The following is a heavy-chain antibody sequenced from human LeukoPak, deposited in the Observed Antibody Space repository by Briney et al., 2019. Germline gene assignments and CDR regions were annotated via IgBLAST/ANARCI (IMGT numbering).Heavy chain of an antibody. CDR3: ARGDPSGRPGIGFDY. V-gene: IGHV4-59*01. D-gene: IGHD1-26*01. J-gene: IGHJ4*02. CDR1: GGSISSFY. Sequence: SETLSLPFTVSGGSISSFYWSWIRQPPGKGLEWIGHFHDSGGTKYNPSLESRVAISVDTSKNQFSLMVNSVTAADTAVYYCARGDPSGRPGIGFDYWGQGTLVTVSS. CDR2: FHDSGGT.